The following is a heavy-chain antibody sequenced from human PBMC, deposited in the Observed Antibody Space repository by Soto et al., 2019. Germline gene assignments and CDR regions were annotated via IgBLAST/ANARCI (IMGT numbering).Heavy chain of an antibody. CDR2: IFHSGNT. CDR3: ARRTWGMDG. CDR1: SGSIDTTNW. J-gene: IGHJ6*02. Sequence: QVQLQESGPGLVKPSGTLSLTCAVSSGSIDTTNWWSWVRQPPGKGLEWIGEIFHSGNTYYNPSLPSRVTISVDTSKNQFPPNLRSVAAADTAVYYCARRTWGMDGWGQGTTVTVSS. V-gene: IGHV4-4*02. D-gene: IGHD2-8*01.